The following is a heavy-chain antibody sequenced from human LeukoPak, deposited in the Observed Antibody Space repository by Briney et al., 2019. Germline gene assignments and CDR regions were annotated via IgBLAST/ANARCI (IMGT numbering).Heavy chain of an antibody. D-gene: IGHD4-17*01. CDR3: ARDGTVTDAFDI. J-gene: IGHJ3*02. Sequence: PGGALRLSCAASGFTFSSYSMNWVRQAPGKGLEWVSSINSSSSYIYYADSVKGRFTISRDNAMNSMYLQMNSLRAEDTAVYYCARDGTVTDAFDIWGQGTMVTVSS. CDR2: INSSSSYI. CDR1: GFTFSSYS. V-gene: IGHV3-21*01.